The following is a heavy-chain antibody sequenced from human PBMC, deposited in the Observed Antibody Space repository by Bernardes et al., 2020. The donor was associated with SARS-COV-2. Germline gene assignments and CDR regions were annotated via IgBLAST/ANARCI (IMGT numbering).Heavy chain of an antibody. V-gene: IGHV3-53*01. CDR1: GFTVSSNY. CDR2: FYRDGST. D-gene: IGHD3-10*01. Sequence: GGSLRLSCAASGFTVSSNYMSWVRQAPGKGLEWVSIFYRDGSTYYADSVKGRFTISRDISKNTLYLQMNSLRAEDTAVFYCAREVWRLGQSNYYGMDVWGQGTTVTVSS. CDR3: AREVWRLGQSNYYGMDV. J-gene: IGHJ6*02.